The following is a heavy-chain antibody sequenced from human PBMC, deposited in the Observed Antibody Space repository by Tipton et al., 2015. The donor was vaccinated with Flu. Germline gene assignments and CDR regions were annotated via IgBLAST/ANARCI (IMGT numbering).Heavy chain of an antibody. V-gene: IGHV4-4*07. CDR2: IYTGGSS. Sequence: TLSLTCTVSGGSLSGYYWSWIRQPAGKGLEWIGRIYTGGSSYYNPSLKSRVTMSVDTSMNQFSLKLDSMTAADTAAYFCARDGYSGYDFWYYFDSWGQGTLVTVST. D-gene: IGHD5-12*01. CDR3: ARDGYSGYDFWYYFDS. CDR1: GGSLSGYY. J-gene: IGHJ4*02.